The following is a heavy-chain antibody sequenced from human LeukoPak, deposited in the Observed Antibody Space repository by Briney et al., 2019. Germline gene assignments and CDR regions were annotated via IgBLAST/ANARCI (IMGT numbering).Heavy chain of an antibody. Sequence: GGSLRLSCAASGFTFSSFALSWVRQAPGKGLEWVSANSGSGTNTYYADSVKGRFTISRDNSENTLYMQVNSLKAEDTAIYFCARGKAAIGSRTAFDYWGQGTLVTVSS. CDR1: GFTFSSFA. CDR3: ARGKAAIGSRTAFDY. D-gene: IGHD6-13*01. J-gene: IGHJ4*02. V-gene: IGHV3-23*01. CDR2: NSGSGTNT.